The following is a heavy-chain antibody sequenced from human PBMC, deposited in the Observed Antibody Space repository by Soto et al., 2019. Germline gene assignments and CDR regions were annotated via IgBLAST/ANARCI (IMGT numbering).Heavy chain of an antibody. D-gene: IGHD2-2*01. J-gene: IGHJ6*02. CDR2: IYYSGST. V-gene: IGHV4-31*03. CDR1: GGSISSGGYY. Sequence: PSETLSLTCTVSGGSISSGGYYWSWIRQHPGKGLEWIGYIYYSGSTYYNPSLKSRVTISVDTSKNQFSLKLSSVTAADTAVYYCARDYCSSTSCYVRGEVYYGMDVWGQGTKVTVSS. CDR3: ARDYCSSTSCYVRGEVYYGMDV.